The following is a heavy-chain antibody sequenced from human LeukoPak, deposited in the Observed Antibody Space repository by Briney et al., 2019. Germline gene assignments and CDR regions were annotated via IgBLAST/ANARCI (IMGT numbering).Heavy chain of an antibody. CDR3: ARGDFCSKSNCYLRPMDV. J-gene: IGHJ6*03. D-gene: IGHD3-3*01. CDR2: IYYSGST. V-gene: IGHV4-59*01. Sequence: SETLSLTCSVSGGSISDYYWNWIRQPPGKELEWIGYIYYSGSTTYNPSLKSRVTMSVDTAKNQFSLKVRSVTAADTAVYYCARGDFCSKSNCYLRPMDVWGKGTTVTVSS. CDR1: GGSISDYY.